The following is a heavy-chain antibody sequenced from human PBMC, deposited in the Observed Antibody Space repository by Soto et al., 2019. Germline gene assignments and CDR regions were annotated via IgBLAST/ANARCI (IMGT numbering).Heavy chain of an antibody. Sequence: GASVKVSCKASGYPFTSYGIGWVRQAPGQGLEWMGWISPYNGNTYYAQKFQGRVTMTTDTSTNTVYMELRSLRSDDTAVYYCARDQSFDRNSYYGIDVWGQGTTVTVSS. J-gene: IGHJ6*02. CDR2: ISPYNGNT. CDR1: GYPFTSYG. V-gene: IGHV1-18*01. CDR3: ARDQSFDRNSYYGIDV.